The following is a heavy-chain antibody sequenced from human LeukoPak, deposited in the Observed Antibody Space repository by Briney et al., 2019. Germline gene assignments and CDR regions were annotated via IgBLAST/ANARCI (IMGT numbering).Heavy chain of an antibody. Sequence: ASVKVSCKASGYTFTGYYMHWVRQAPGQGLEWMGWINPNSGGTNYAQKFQGRVTMTRDTSISTAYMELSRLRSDDTAVYYCARDRFVRGVSMLYYWGQGTLVTVSS. J-gene: IGHJ4*02. D-gene: IGHD3-10*02. CDR1: GYTFTGYY. CDR3: ARDRFVRGVSMLYY. V-gene: IGHV1-2*02. CDR2: INPNSGGT.